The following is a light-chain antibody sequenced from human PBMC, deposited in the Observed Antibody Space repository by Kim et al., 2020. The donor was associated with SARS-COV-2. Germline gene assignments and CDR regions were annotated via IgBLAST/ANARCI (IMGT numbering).Light chain of an antibody. Sequence: DIVMTQSPLSLPVIPGESASISCRSSQSLLLSNGFNYLDWYLQRPGQSPQLLIYLGSNRASGVPDRFSGSVSGTDFTLKISRVKAEDAGVYYCMQALQRGTFGQGTKLEIK. CDR1: QSLLLSNGFNY. V-gene: IGKV2-28*01. J-gene: IGKJ2*01. CDR3: MQALQRGT. CDR2: LGS.